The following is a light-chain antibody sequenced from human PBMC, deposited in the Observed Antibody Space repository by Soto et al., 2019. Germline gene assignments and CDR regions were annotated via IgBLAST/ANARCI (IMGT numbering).Light chain of an antibody. V-gene: IGLV2-11*01. CDR3: CSYAGSYTWV. CDR2: DIS. Sequence: QSALTQPRSVSGSPGQSVTISCTGTSSDVGDYDYVSWYQQNPGKAPKLMLYDISKRPSGVPDRFSGSKSGNTASLTISGLQAEDEADYYCCSYAGSYTWVFGGGTKLTVL. J-gene: IGLJ3*02. CDR1: SSDVGDYDY.